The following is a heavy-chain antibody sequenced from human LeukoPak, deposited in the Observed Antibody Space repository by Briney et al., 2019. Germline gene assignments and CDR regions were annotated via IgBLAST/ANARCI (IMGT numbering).Heavy chain of an antibody. CDR2: FYYTGLT. CDR3: AKDAVSPGEDYYDP. CDR1: GGSMSGYY. D-gene: IGHD3-10*01. V-gene: IGHV4-59*01. Sequence: KPSETLSLTCTVSGGSMSGYYWSWIRQTPAGGLEWIGYFYYTGLTRSNPSFKSRVTIAGDTSKNQFSLRLTSMTAADTAIYYCAKDAVSPGEDYYDPWGPGTLVTVSS. J-gene: IGHJ5*02.